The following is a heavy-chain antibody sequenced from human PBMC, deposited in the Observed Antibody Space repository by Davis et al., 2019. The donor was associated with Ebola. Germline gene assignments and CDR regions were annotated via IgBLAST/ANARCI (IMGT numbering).Heavy chain of an antibody. D-gene: IGHD6-13*01. CDR2: IYYSGST. Sequence: GSLRLSCTVSGGSISSYYWSWIRQPPGKGLEWIGYIYYSGSTNYNPSLKSRVTISVDTSKNQFSLKLSSVTAADTAVYYCARAEQQLDPFDYWGQGTLVTVSS. CDR1: GGSISSYY. J-gene: IGHJ4*02. V-gene: IGHV4-59*12. CDR3: ARAEQQLDPFDY.